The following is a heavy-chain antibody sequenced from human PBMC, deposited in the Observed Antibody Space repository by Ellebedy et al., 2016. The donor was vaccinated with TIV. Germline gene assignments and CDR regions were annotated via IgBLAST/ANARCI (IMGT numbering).Heavy chain of an antibody. D-gene: IGHD3-3*01. CDR3: AREGITIFGVNYYYYYMDV. CDR2: INHSGST. V-gene: IGHV4-34*01. CDR1: GGSFSGYY. Sequence: SETLSLTXAVYGGSFSGYYWSWIRHPPGKGLEWIGEINHSGSTNYNPSLKSRVTISVDTSKNQFSLKLSSVTAADTAVYYCAREGITIFGVNYYYYYMDVWGKGTTVTVSS. J-gene: IGHJ6*03.